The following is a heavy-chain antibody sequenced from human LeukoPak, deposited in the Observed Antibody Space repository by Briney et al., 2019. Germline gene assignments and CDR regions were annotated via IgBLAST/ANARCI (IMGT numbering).Heavy chain of an antibody. CDR1: GFSLSTSGVG. Sequence: ESGPTLVKPTQTLTLTCTFSGFSLSTSGVGVGWIRQPPGKALEWLALIYWNDDKRYSPSLKSRLTITKDTSKNQVVLTMTNMDPVDTATYHCAHELGYCSSTSCYFAFDIWGQGTMVTVSS. D-gene: IGHD2-2*01. J-gene: IGHJ3*02. V-gene: IGHV2-5*01. CDR2: IYWNDDK. CDR3: AHELGYCSSTSCYFAFDI.